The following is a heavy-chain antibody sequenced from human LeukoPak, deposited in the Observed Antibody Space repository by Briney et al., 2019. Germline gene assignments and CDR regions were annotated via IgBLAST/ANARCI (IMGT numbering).Heavy chain of an antibody. CDR3: ARDVAAIAGGYMDV. CDR2: ISDSGSSI. V-gene: IGHV3-21*01. J-gene: IGHJ6*03. CDR1: GFTFSSYS. D-gene: IGHD2-15*01. Sequence: GGSLRLSCAACGFTFSSYSMNWVRQAPGKGLEWVSSISDSGSSIFYADSVKGRFTISRDNAKNSLYLQMNSLRAEDTAVYYCARDVAAIAGGYMDVWGKGTTVTVSS.